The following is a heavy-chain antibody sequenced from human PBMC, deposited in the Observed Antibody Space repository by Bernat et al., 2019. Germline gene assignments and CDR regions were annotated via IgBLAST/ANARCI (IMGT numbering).Heavy chain of an antibody. CDR2: INIDGTTT. J-gene: IGHJ4*02. Sequence: EVQLAESGGGLVQPGGSLRLSCAASGFTFRDYWMDWVRQAPGKGPVWVSRINIDGTTTNYADSVKGRFTMSRDNAKNTVYLQMNSLRAEDTAVYYCVRDPNRRLDYWGQGTQVNVSP. V-gene: IGHV3-74*01. CDR1: GFTFRDYW. D-gene: IGHD2-21*02. CDR3: VRDPNRRLDY.